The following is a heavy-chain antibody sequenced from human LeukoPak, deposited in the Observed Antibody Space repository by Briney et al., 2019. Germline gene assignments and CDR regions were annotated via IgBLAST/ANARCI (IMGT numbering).Heavy chain of an antibody. J-gene: IGHJ6*03. Sequence: ASVKVSCKASGGTFSSYAISWVRQAPGQGLEWMGGIIPIFGTANYAQKFQGRVTITTDESTGTAYMELSSLRSEDTAVYYCARAYSSFYYYYMDVWGKGTTVTVSS. CDR3: ARAYSSFYYYYMDV. V-gene: IGHV1-69*05. CDR1: GGTFSSYA. CDR2: IIPIFGTA. D-gene: IGHD6-6*01.